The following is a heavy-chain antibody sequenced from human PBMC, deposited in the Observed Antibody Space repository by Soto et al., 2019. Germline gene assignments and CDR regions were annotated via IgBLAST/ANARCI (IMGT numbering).Heavy chain of an antibody. V-gene: IGHV3-30*03. CDR1: GFTFNNHG. J-gene: IGHJ5*02. CDR2: ISDDGSSE. CDR3: AIGCGRGSDLCRS. D-gene: IGHD1-26*01. Sequence: VQLVESGGGVVQPGRSLRLSCTASGFTFNNHGIHWVRQAPGKGLEWVACISDDGSSEYYADSVKGRFTISRDNSKNPLFRQMNSLRIDDTAVFYCAIGCGRGSDLCRSWGQGALVTVSS.